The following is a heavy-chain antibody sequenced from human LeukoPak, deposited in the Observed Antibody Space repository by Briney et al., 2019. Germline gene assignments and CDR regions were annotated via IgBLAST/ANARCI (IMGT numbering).Heavy chain of an antibody. J-gene: IGHJ4*02. CDR1: GFTFSSYG. Sequence: PGGTLRLSCAASGFTFSSYGMSWVRQAPGKGLEWVSAISGSGGSTYYADSVKGRFTISRDNSKNTLYLQMNSLRAEDTALYYCARERTSALDYWGQGTLVTVSS. V-gene: IGHV3-23*01. D-gene: IGHD2-2*01. CDR3: ARERTSALDY. CDR2: ISGSGGST.